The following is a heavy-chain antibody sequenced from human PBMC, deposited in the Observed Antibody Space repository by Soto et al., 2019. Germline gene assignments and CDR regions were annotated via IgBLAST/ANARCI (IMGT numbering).Heavy chain of an antibody. CDR3: ARGAYYYDSSGYYSRP. CDR1: GGSISSSNW. Sequence: SETLSLTCAVSGGSISSSNWWTWVRQPPGKGLEWIGEIYHSGSTYYNPSLKSRVTISVDRSKNQFSLKLSSVTAADTAVYYCARGAYYYDSSGYYSRPWGQGTLVTVSS. D-gene: IGHD3-22*01. V-gene: IGHV4-4*02. CDR2: IYHSGST. J-gene: IGHJ5*02.